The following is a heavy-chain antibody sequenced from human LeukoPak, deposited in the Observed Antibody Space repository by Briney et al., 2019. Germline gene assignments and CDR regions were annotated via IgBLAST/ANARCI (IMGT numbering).Heavy chain of an antibody. CDR3: ARDNLSFRGSSGWYEIFY. CDR1: GFTFSSYG. V-gene: IGHV3-33*01. Sequence: GRSLRLSCAASGFTFSSYGMHWVRQAPGKGLEWVAVIWYDGSNKYYADSVKGRFTISRVNSKNTLYLQMNSLRAEDTAVYYCARDNLSFRGSSGWYEIFYWGQGTLVTVSS. J-gene: IGHJ4*02. D-gene: IGHD6-19*01. CDR2: IWYDGSNK.